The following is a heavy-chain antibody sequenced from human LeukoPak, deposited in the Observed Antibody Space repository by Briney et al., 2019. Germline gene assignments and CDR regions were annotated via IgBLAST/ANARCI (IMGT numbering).Heavy chain of an antibody. V-gene: IGHV4-39*01. CDR2: IYYSGST. Sequence: SETLSLTCTVSGGSISSSSYYWGWIRQPPGKGLEWIGSIYYSGSTYYNPSLKSRVTISVDTSKNQFSLKLSSVTAADTAVYXXXXQXKGXXPSFDYXGQGTLVTVSS. D-gene: IGHD5-12*01. CDR3: XXQXKGXXPSFDY. CDR1: GGSISSSSYY. J-gene: IGHJ4*02.